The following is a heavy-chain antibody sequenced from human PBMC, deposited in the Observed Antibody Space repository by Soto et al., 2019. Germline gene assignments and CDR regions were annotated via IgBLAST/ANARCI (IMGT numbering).Heavy chain of an antibody. V-gene: IGHV1-8*01. D-gene: IGHD2-8*01. Sequence: QVQLVQSGAEVKKPGASVKVSCKASGYTFTSYDINWVRQATGQGLEWMGWMNPNSGNTGYAQKFQGRVTMTRNTSVSXXYMELSSLRSEDTAVYYCAREPYVLMVYATNWFDPWGQGTLVTVSS. CDR3: AREPYVLMVYATNWFDP. CDR1: GYTFTSYD. CDR2: MNPNSGNT. J-gene: IGHJ5*02.